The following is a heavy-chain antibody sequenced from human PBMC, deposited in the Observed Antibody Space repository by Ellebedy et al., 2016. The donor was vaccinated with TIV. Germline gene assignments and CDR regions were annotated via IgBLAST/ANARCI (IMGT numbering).Heavy chain of an antibody. CDR1: GYTFANFY. J-gene: IGHJ4*02. CDR3: ARAYCGGSCFSSLDH. V-gene: IGHV1-2*02. Sequence: AASVKVSCKTSGYTFANFYMHWVRQAPGQGLEWMGWINPNSGDTNYAQKFQGRVTMTRGTSISTAYMELSRLRSDDTAMYYCARAYCGGSCFSSLDHWGQGTLVTVSS. D-gene: IGHD2-21*02. CDR2: INPNSGDT.